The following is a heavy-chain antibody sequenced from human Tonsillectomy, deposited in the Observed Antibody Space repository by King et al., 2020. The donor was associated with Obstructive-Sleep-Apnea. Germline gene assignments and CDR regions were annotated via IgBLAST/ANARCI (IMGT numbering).Heavy chain of an antibody. CDR2: LSGSDGGT. Sequence: VQLVESGGGLVQPGGSLRLSCAVSGFTFRTYAMHWVRQAPGKGLEWGSTLSGSDGGTYYADSVKGRFTISRDTSKNTLYMQMNSLRVEDTAEYYCAKVSRDGSIVEVPTAKEYYYYYYDLDVWGQGTTVTVSS. CDR1: GFTFRTYA. CDR3: AKVSRDGSIVEVPTAKEYYYYYYDLDV. D-gene: IGHD2-2*01. V-gene: IGHV3-23*04. J-gene: IGHJ6*02.